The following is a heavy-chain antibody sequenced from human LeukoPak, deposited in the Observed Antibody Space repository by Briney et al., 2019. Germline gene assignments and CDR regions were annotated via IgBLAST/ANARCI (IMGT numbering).Heavy chain of an antibody. J-gene: IGHJ4*02. CDR1: GYTFTTYS. V-gene: IGHV1-18*01. CDR2: ISASKGNT. D-gene: IGHD2-15*01. CDR3: ARRRLGSGGWFPFDY. Sequence: ASVKLSCKASGYTFTTYSISWVRQAPGQGLEWMGWISASKGNTNYAQKCQYRVSLTTDTSTSTAYMELRSLTSDDTAVYYCARRRLGSGGWFPFDYWGQGTLVTVSS.